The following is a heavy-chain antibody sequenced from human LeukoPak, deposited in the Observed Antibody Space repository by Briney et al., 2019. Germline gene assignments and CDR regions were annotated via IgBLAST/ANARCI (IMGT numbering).Heavy chain of an antibody. CDR1: GGSISSYY. D-gene: IGHD3-3*01. CDR3: ARDLWMQDYYYYGMDV. J-gene: IGHJ6*02. CDR2: IYTSGST. Sequence: SETLSLTCTVSGGSISSYYWSWIRQPAGKGLEWIGRIYTSGSTNYNPSLKSRVTMSVDKSKNQFSLKLSSVTAADTAVYYCARDLWMQDYYYYGMDVWGQGTTVTVSS. V-gene: IGHV4-4*07.